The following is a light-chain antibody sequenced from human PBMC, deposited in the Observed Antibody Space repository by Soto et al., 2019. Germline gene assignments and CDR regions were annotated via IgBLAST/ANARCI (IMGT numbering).Light chain of an antibody. CDR2: GES. CDR3: QEYDKWPQT. J-gene: IGKJ1*01. V-gene: IGKV3-15*01. Sequence: EIVMTQFPATLSLSPGERATLSCRASQSVSSNLAWYQQKTGQAPRILIYGESTRATGTPDRFSGSGSGTEFTLTISSLQSVDFAFYYCQEYDKWPQTFGQGTKGEIK. CDR1: QSVSSN.